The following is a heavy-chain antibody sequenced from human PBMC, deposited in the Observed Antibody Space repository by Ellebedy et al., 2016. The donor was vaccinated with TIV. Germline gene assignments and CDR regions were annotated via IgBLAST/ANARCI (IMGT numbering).Heavy chain of an antibody. CDR3: ARVLVTAQSDY. J-gene: IGHJ4*02. V-gene: IGHV1-18*04. CDR2: ISSFNGDT. D-gene: IGHD2-21*02. Sequence: ASVKVSXXASSYTFSSYDISWVRQAPGQGLEWMRWISSFNGDTNFAQQFQGRVTLTTDTSTSTAYMELRSLRPDDTAVYFCARVLVTAQSDYWGQGTLVTVSS. CDR1: SYTFSSYD.